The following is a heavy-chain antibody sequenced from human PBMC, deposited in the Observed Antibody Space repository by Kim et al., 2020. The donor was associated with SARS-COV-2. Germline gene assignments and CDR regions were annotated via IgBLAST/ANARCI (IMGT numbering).Heavy chain of an antibody. J-gene: IGHJ4*02. CDR1: GFTFSSYA. CDR3: AKVRPDGSFGLVDD. D-gene: IGHD6-13*01. V-gene: IGHV3-23*01. CDR2: ISSSGGST. Sequence: GGSLRLSCAASGFTFSSYAMNWVRQAPGKGLEWVSSISSSGGSTYYADSVKGRFTISRDNSKNSLYLQMNSLRAEDTAVYYCAKVRPDGSFGLVDDWGQGTLVTVSS.